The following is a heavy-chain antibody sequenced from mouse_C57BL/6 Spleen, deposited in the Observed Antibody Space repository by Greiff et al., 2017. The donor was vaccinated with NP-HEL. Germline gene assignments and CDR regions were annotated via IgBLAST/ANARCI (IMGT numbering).Heavy chain of an antibody. D-gene: IGHD2-2*01. J-gene: IGHJ2*01. CDR1: GYTFTSYW. CDR2: IDPSDSET. V-gene: IGHV1-52*01. Sequence: VQLQQPGAELVRPGSSVKLSCKASGYTFTSYWMHWVKQRPIQGLEWIGNIDPSDSETHYNQKFKDKATLTVDKSSSTAYMQLSSLTSEDSAVYYCARSGEGYVYYFDYWGQGTTLTVSS. CDR3: ARSGEGYVYYFDY.